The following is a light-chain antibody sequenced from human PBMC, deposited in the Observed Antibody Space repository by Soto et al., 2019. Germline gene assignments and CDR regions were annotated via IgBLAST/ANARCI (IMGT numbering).Light chain of an antibody. Sequence: DIQMTQSPSSLSASVGDRVTITCRASQDISNYLARYQQKPGKTPKLLIYTASTLQSGVPSRFSGSGSGTDFTLTISSLQPEDVATYYCQKYNSALALTFGGGTKVEIK. V-gene: IGKV1-27*01. CDR2: TAS. CDR3: QKYNSALALT. CDR1: QDISNY. J-gene: IGKJ4*01.